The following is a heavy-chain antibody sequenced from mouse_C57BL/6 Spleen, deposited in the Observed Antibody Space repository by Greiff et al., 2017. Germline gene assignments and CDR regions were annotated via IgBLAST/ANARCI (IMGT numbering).Heavy chain of an antibody. V-gene: IGHV1-82*01. J-gene: IGHJ1*03. CDR2: IYPGDGDT. CDR1: GYAFRSSW. CDR3: ARGSSYWYFDV. Sequence: QVQLQQSGPELVKPGASVKISCKASGYAFRSSWMNWVKQRPGKGLEWIGRIYPGDGDTNYNGKFKGKATLTADKSSSTAYMQLSSLTSEDSAVYFCARGSSYWYFDVWGTGTTVTVSS. D-gene: IGHD1-1*01.